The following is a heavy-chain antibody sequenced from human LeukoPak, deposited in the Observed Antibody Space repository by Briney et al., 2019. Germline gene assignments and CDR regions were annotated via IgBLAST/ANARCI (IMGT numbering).Heavy chain of an antibody. J-gene: IGHJ4*02. CDR2: ITSTTDI. CDR1: GFDFSAYS. CDR3: ARDRPGNSLEY. V-gene: IGHV3-69-1*01. D-gene: IGHD4-23*01. Sequence: GGSLRLSCAASGFDFSAYSMHWVRQVPGKGLEWVSSITSTTDIYYGDSVKGRFTISRDNARNSLSLQMSSLRSEDTAVYYCARDRPGNSLEYWGQGTLVTVSS.